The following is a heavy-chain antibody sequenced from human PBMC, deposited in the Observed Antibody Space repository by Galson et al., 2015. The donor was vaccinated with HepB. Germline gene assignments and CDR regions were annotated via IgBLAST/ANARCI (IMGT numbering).Heavy chain of an antibody. V-gene: IGHV2-70*04. J-gene: IGHJ4*02. CDR2: TDWDDDK. D-gene: IGHD6-13*01. CDR1: GFSLSTSGMR. Sequence: PALVKPTQTLTLTCTFSGFSLSTSGMRVSWIRQPPGKALEWLARTDWDDDKFYSTSLKTRLTISKDTSKNQVVLTMTNMDPVDTATYYCARMGRGSSWNFDYWGQGTLVTVSS. CDR3: ARMGRGSSWNFDY.